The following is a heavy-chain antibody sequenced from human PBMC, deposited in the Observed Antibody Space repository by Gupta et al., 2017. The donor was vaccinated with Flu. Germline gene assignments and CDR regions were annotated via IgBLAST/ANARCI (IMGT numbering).Heavy chain of an antibody. CDR3: ARALTITDLDY. V-gene: IGHV3-21*01. CDR2: ISSSSSYI. J-gene: IGHJ4*02. Sequence: WVRQAPRKGLEWVSSISSSSSYIYYADSVKGRFTISRDNAKNSLYLQMNSRRAEDTAVYYCARALTITDLDYWGQGTLVTVSS. D-gene: IGHD5-12*01.